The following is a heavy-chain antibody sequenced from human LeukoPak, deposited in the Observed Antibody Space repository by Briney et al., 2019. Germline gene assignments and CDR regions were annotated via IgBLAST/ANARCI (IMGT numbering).Heavy chain of an antibody. D-gene: IGHD1-1*01. V-gene: IGHV1-69*06. CDR2: IIPLFGTV. CDR1: GGTINDYA. CDR3: ATPPPGYSFSNHYYYLDA. Sequence: SVKVSCKPSGGTINDYAVYWVRQAPGQGLEWMARIIPLFGTVNYAQNFQDRLTLSADKSTNTAHMELSSLRFDDTAIYYCATPPPGYSFSNHYYYLDAWGRGTTVTVSS. J-gene: IGHJ6*03.